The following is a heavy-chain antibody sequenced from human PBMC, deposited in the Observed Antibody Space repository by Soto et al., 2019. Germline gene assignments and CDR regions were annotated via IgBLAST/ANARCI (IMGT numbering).Heavy chain of an antibody. V-gene: IGHV1-18*01. CDR2: ISAYNGNT. D-gene: IGHD4-17*01. CDR3: ARDRRHDYGDLRAFDI. Sequence: QVQLVQSGAEVKKPGASVKVSCKASGYTFTSYGISWVRQAPGQGLEWMGWISAYNGNTNYAQKLQGRVTMTTDTATRAAYMELRSQRSDDTAVYYCARDRRHDYGDLRAFDIWGQGTMVTVSS. J-gene: IGHJ3*02. CDR1: GYTFTSYG.